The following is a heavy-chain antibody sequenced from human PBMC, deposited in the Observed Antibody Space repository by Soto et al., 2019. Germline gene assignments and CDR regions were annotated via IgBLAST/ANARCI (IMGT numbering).Heavy chain of an antibody. CDR1: GGTFSSYA. V-gene: IGHV1-69*13. Sequence: SVKVSCKASGGTFSSYAISWVRQAPGQGLEWMGGIIPIFGTANYAQKFQGRVTITADESTSTAYMELSSLRSEDTAVYYCASYGDSSGYYPYYFDYWGQGTLVTVSS. CDR2: IIPIFGTA. D-gene: IGHD3-22*01. J-gene: IGHJ4*02. CDR3: ASYGDSSGYYPYYFDY.